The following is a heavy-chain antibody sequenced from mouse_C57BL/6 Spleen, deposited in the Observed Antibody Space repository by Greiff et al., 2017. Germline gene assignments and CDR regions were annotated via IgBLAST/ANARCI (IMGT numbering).Heavy chain of an antibody. D-gene: IGHD2-4*01. V-gene: IGHV7-3*01. J-gene: IGHJ4*01. Sequence: EVMLVESGGGLVQPGGSLSLSCAASGFTFTDYYMSWVRQPPGKALEWLGFIRNKANGYTTEYSASVKGRFTISRDNSQSILYLQMNALRAEDSATYYCARYSDYDKSLYAMDYWGQGTSVTVSS. CDR3: ARYSDYDKSLYAMDY. CDR2: IRNKANGYTT. CDR1: GFTFTDYY.